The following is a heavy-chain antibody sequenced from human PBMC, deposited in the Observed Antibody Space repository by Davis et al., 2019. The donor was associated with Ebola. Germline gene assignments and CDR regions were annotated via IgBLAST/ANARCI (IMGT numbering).Heavy chain of an antibody. Sequence: GGSLRLSCAASGFTFSSYGMHGVRQAPGKGLEWVAVISYDGSNKYYADSVKGRFTISRDNSKNTLYLQMNSLRAEDTAVYYCAKDGNYDFWSGYPSPLDYWGQGTLVTVSS. CDR2: ISYDGSNK. CDR1: GFTFSSYG. D-gene: IGHD3-3*01. V-gene: IGHV3-30*18. J-gene: IGHJ4*02. CDR3: AKDGNYDFWSGYPSPLDY.